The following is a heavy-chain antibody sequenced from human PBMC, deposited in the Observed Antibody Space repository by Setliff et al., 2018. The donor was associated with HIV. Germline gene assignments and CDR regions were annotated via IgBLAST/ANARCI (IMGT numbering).Heavy chain of an antibody. CDR1: GRSLSGYY. CDR2: INQSGST. Sequence: SETLSLTCAVYGRSLSGYYWSWIRQPPGKGLEWIGEINQSGSTNYNPSLKSRVTISVDTSKNQFSLKLRSVTAADRAVYYCARVPGYSSGTSYMDVWGKGTTVTVSS. V-gene: IGHV4-34*01. J-gene: IGHJ6*03. D-gene: IGHD6-19*01. CDR3: ARVPGYSSGTSYMDV.